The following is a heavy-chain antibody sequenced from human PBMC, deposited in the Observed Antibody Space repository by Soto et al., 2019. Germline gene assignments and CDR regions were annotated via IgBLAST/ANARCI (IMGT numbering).Heavy chain of an antibody. J-gene: IGHJ6*02. CDR3: ARDLDSGSYLGPPLVYGMDV. V-gene: IGHV4-31*03. CDR1: GGSISSGGYY. D-gene: IGHD3-10*01. CDR2: IYYSGST. Sequence: SETLSLTCTVSGGSISSGGYYWSWIRQHPGKGLEWIGYIYYSGSTYYNPSLKSRVTISVDTSKNQFSLKLSSVTAADTAVYYCARDLDSGSYLGPPLVYGMDVWGQGTTDTVSS.